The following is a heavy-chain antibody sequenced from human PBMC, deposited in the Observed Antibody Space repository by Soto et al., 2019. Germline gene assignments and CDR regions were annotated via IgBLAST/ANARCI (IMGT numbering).Heavy chain of an antibody. CDR3: AKGSDGRTTAPDY. Sequence: PVGSLRLSCAASGFTFDDYSMHWVRQAPGKGLEWVSGISWNSGSIGYADPVKGRFTISRDNAKNSLYLQMNSLRAEDTALYYCAKGSDGRTTAPDYWGQGTLVTVSS. J-gene: IGHJ4*02. CDR1: GFTFDDYS. D-gene: IGHD4-17*01. V-gene: IGHV3-9*01. CDR2: ISWNSGSI.